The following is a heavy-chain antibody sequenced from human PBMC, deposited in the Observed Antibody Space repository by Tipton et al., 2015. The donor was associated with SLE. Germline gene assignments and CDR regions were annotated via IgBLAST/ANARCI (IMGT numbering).Heavy chain of an antibody. V-gene: IGHV3-21*01. D-gene: IGHD1-26*01. CDR3: AREDAHLIVEAIYYYYYMDV. J-gene: IGHJ6*03. Sequence: SLRLSCAASGFTFSSYSMNWVRQAPGKGLEWVSSISSSSSYIHYADSVKGRFTISRDNAKNSLYLQMNSLRAEDTAVYFCAREDAHLIVEAIYYYYYMDVWGKGTTVTVSS. CDR2: ISSSSSYI. CDR1: GFTFSSYS.